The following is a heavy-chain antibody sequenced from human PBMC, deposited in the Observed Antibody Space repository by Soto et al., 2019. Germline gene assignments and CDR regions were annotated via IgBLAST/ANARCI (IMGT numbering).Heavy chain of an antibody. CDR3: ASVVTRYWYSAL. Sequence: QVQLVQSGDEVKKPGASVKVSCKASGYTFSQYGITWVRQAPGQGLEWMGWISGYDGSTNYAQKLQGRVTITTNTSPSAAYMERRSLRSADTAVYYCASVVTRYWYSALSGRGTLVAVS. J-gene: IGHJ2*01. V-gene: IGHV1-18*01. CDR1: GYTFSQYG. CDR2: ISGYDGST. D-gene: IGHD4-17*01.